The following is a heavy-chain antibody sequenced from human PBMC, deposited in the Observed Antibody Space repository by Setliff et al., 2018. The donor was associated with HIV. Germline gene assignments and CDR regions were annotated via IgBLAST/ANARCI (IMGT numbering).Heavy chain of an antibody. V-gene: IGHV5-10-1*01. D-gene: IGHD2-15*01. J-gene: IGHJ6*03. CDR3: ARLLRRPHDFFYMDV. CDR1: GYTFANYW. CDR2: LDPRDSYT. Sequence: GESLKISCKGSGYTFANYWISWVRQMPGKGLEWMGRLDPRDSYTDYSPSFQGHVTISGDKSSGTAYLQWSSLRASDTATYYCARLLRRPHDFFYMDVWGKGTTVTVSS.